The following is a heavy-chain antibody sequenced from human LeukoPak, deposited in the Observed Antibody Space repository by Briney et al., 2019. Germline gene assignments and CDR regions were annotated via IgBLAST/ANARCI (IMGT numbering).Heavy chain of an antibody. Sequence: SETLSLACTVSGGSISSYYWSWIRQPPGKGLEWIGYIYYSGSTNYNPSLKSRVTISVDTSKNQFSLKLSSVTAADTAVYCCAREGSGSYNYYYYMDVWGKGTTVTVSS. CDR2: IYYSGST. CDR3: AREGSGSYNYYYYMDV. D-gene: IGHD3-10*01. CDR1: GGSISSYY. V-gene: IGHV4-59*01. J-gene: IGHJ6*03.